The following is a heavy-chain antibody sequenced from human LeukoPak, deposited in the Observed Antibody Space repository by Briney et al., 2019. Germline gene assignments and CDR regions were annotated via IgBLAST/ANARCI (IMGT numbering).Heavy chain of an antibody. CDR3: ADSNFDY. CDR1: GFTFDDYT. V-gene: IGHV3-74*01. J-gene: IGHJ4*02. Sequence: GGSLRLSCAASGFTFDDYTMHWVRQAPGKGLEWVSRINSDGSSTTYADSVKGRFTISRDNAKNTLYLQMNSLRAEDTAVYYCADSNFDYWGQGTLVTVSS. CDR2: INSDGSST. D-gene: IGHD5-18*01.